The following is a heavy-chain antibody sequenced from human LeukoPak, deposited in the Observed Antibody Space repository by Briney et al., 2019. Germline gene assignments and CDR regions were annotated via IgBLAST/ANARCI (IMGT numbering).Heavy chain of an antibody. CDR3: ARARIFGGETGWFDP. J-gene: IGHJ5*02. V-gene: IGHV3-48*03. CDR2: ISSSGRII. Sequence: GGSLRLACAASGFTFSSYEMNWVRQAPGKGLEWVSYISSSGRIIYYANSVKGRFTISRDNAKNSLYLQMNSLRAEDTAVYYWARARIFGGETGWFDPWGQGTLVTVSS. D-gene: IGHD3-16*01. CDR1: GFTFSSYE.